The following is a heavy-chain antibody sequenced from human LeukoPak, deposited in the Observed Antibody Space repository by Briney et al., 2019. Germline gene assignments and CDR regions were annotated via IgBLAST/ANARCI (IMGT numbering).Heavy chain of an antibody. D-gene: IGHD4-17*01. Sequence: SETLSLTCTVSGGSISSYYWSWIRQPPGKGLEWIGYIYYSGSTDYNPSLKSRVTISVGTSKNQFSLKLSSVTAADTAVYYCARGHGDLDFDYWGQGTLVTVSS. CDR3: ARGHGDLDFDY. CDR1: GGSISSYY. CDR2: IYYSGST. J-gene: IGHJ4*02. V-gene: IGHV4-59*01.